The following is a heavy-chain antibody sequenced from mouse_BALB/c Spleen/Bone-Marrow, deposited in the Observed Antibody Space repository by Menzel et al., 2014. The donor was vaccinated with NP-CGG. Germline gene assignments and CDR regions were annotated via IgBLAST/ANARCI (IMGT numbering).Heavy chain of an antibody. CDR2: ITSVGVYT. CDR3: TRDLYDGYSYYAMDY. D-gene: IGHD2-3*01. CDR1: GFTFSSYT. J-gene: IGHJ4*01. V-gene: IGHV5-6-4*01. Sequence: EVQVVESGGGLVKPGGSLKLSCAASGFTFSSYTMSWVRPTPEKRLEWVATITSVGVYTYYPDSVKGRFTISRDNAKNTLYLQMSSLKSEDTAMYYCTRDLYDGYSYYAMDYWGQGTSVTVSS.